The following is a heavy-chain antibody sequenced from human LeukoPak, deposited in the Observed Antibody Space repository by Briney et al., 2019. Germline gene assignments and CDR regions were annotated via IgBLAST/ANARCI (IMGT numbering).Heavy chain of an antibody. J-gene: IGHJ4*02. V-gene: IGHV3-21*01. Sequence: GGSLRLSCAASGFTFSSYNMNWVRQAPGKGLEWVSSISSSSNYIYYADSVKGRFTISRDNAKNSLYLQMNSLRAEDTAVYYCASGTGYYDSSGYSFAGLDYWGQGTLVTVSS. CDR2: ISSSSNYI. D-gene: IGHD3-22*01. CDR1: GFTFSSYN. CDR3: ASGTGYYDSSGYSFAGLDY.